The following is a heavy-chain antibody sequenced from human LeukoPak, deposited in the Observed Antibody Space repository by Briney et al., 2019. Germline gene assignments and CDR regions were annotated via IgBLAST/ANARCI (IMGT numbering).Heavy chain of an antibody. CDR1: GYTFTSYG. CDR2: ISAYNGNT. D-gene: IGHD6-19*01. V-gene: IGHV1-18*01. CDR3: ARDIAVAGTLVLGEIRHGMDV. Sequence: ASVKVSCKASGYTFTSYGISWVRQAPGQGLERMGWISAYNGNTNYAQKLQGRVTMTTDTSTSTAYMELRSLRSDDTAVYYCARDIAVAGTLVLGEIRHGMDVWGQGTTVTVSS. J-gene: IGHJ6*02.